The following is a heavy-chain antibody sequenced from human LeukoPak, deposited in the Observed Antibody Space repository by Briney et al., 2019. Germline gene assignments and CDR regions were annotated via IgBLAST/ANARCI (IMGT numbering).Heavy chain of an antibody. J-gene: IGHJ3*02. V-gene: IGHV3-9*01. CDR2: ISWNSGSI. Sequence: GGSLRLSCAASGFTFDDYAMHWVRQAPGQGLEWVSGISWNSGSIGYADSVKGRFTISRDNAKNSLYLQMNSLRAEDTALYYCAKGFIMDFDWLFPDAFDIWGQRTMVTVSS. CDR1: GFTFDDYA. CDR3: AKGFIMDFDWLFPDAFDI. D-gene: IGHD3-9*01.